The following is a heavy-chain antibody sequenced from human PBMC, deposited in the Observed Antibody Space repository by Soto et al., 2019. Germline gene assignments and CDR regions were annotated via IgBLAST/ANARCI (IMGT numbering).Heavy chain of an antibody. V-gene: IGHV3-21*06. CDR1: GFIFSNYG. CDR3: ATDGAAGAVMGV. CDR2: ISIGGGYI. D-gene: IGHD6-13*01. J-gene: IGHJ6*02. Sequence: EVQLVESGGGLVKPGGSLRLSCTASGFIFSNYGMNWVRQAAGKRPEWVSSISIGGGYIDYADSVKGRLTISRDNANNTLYLRLTSCGVEDTAVDYCATDGAAGAVMGVWGQGTTVTVSS.